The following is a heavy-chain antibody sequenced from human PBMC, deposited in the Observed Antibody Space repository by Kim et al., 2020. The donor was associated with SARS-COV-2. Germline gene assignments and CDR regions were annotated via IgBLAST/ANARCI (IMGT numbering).Heavy chain of an antibody. Sequence: SETLSLTCTVSGGSISSGGYYWSWIRQHPGKGLEWIGYIYYSGSTYYNPSLKSRVTISVDTSKNQFSLKLSSVTAADTAVYYCARDKLWFGEEGAFDIWGQGTMVTVSS. CDR3: ARDKLWFGEEGAFDI. CDR1: GGSISSGGYY. D-gene: IGHD3-10*01. CDR2: IYYSGST. V-gene: IGHV4-31*03. J-gene: IGHJ3*02.